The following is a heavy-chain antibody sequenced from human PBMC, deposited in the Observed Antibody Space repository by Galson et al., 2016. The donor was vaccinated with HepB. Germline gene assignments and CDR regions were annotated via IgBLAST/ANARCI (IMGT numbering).Heavy chain of an antibody. CDR2: INRDGRVK. Sequence: SLRLSCADSGFTAGNNYMNWVRQAPGTGLEWVANINRDGRVKIYLDSVEGRFTISRDNANLSLFLQMNSPTVEDTAVYYCSRVGGWLAESWGQGTLVTVSS. V-gene: IGHV3-7*01. D-gene: IGHD3-16*01. CDR1: GFTAGNNY. CDR3: SRVGGWLAES. J-gene: IGHJ5*02.